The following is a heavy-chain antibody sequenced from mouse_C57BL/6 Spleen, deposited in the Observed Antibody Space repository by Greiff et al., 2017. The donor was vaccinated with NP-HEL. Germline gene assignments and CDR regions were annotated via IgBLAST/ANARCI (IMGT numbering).Heavy chain of an antibody. J-gene: IGHJ4*01. D-gene: IGHD1-1*01. Sequence: QVQLQQSGPELVKPGASVKISCQASGYAFSSSWMNWVKQRPGKGLEWIGRIYPGDGDTNYNGKFKGKATLTADKSSSTAYMQLSSLTSEDSAVYFCARFSITTVLDYWGQGTSVTVSS. CDR2: IYPGDGDT. V-gene: IGHV1-82*01. CDR1: GYAFSSSW. CDR3: ARFSITTVLDY.